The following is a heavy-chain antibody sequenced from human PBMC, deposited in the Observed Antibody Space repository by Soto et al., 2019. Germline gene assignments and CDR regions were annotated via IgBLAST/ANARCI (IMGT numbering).Heavy chain of an antibody. CDR3: ARDWVVGSSPDAFDI. D-gene: IGHD6-6*01. CDR2: ISAYNGNT. J-gene: IGHJ3*02. CDR1: GYTFTSYG. Sequence: ASVKVSCKASGYTFTSYGVSWVRQAPGQGLEWMGWISAYNGNTNYAQKLQGRVTMTTDTSTSTAYMELRSLRSDDTAVYYCARDWVVGSSPDAFDIWGQGTTVTVSS. V-gene: IGHV1-18*01.